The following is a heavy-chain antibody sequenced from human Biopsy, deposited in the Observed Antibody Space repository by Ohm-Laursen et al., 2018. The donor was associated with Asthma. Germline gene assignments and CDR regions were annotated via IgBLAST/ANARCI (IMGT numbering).Heavy chain of an antibody. Sequence: PQTLTLTCSFSGLSLRTPGVGVGWIRQSPGKALEWLALIFWDDYNLFRPSLKRRLTITKDPSKNPVVLTMTKMDPVDSGTYYCALSQDSGFDDHSPSWFDPWGQGTLVTVSS. CDR2: IFWDDYN. J-gene: IGHJ5*02. V-gene: IGHV2-5*02. CDR1: GLSLRTPGVG. D-gene: IGHD3-9*01. CDR3: ALSQDSGFDDHSPSWFDP.